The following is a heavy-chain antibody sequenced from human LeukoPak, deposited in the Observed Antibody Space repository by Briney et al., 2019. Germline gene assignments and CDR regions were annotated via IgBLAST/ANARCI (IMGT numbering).Heavy chain of an antibody. CDR3: ARRLCSSPSCSIGPSGNWLDP. J-gene: IGHJ5*02. Sequence: PSETLSLTCTVSSGSISTYYWNWIRQPPGKGLEWIGYINYSGSTNYNPSLNSRVTISVDTSKNQFSLKLSSVTAADTAVYYCARRLCSSPSCSIGPSGNWLDPWGQGILVTVSS. CDR2: INYSGST. D-gene: IGHD2-2*01. CDR1: SGSISTYY. V-gene: IGHV4-59*08.